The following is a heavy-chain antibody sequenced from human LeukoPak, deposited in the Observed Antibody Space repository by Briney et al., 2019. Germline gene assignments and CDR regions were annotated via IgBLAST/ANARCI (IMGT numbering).Heavy chain of an antibody. CDR1: GGSFSGYY. Sequence: SETLSLTCAVYGGSFSGYYWSWIRQPPGKGLEWIGEINHSGSTNYNPSLKSRVTISVDTSKNQFSLKLSSVTAADTAVYYCARDRGGYASWGQGTLVTVSS. J-gene: IGHJ4*02. CDR2: INHSGST. V-gene: IGHV4-34*01. D-gene: IGHD5-12*01. CDR3: ARDRGGYAS.